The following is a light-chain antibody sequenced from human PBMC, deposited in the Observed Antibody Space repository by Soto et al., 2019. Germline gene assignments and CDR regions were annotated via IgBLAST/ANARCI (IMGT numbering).Light chain of an antibody. J-gene: IGKJ1*01. CDR2: AAS. V-gene: IGKV1-39*01. CDR1: QNIGRS. Sequence: DIQMTQSPSSLSASVGDRVTITCRAGQNIGRSLNWYQQKPGKAPKRLIYAASGLQIGVPPRFSGSGSGPDFTLPISSLQPDAFATYYFQQNFNTWTFGQGTKVEMK. CDR3: QQNFNTWT.